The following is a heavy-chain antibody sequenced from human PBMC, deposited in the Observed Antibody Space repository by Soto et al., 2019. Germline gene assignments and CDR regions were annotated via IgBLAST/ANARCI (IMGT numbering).Heavy chain of an antibody. Sequence: SVKVSCKASGGTFSSYAISWVRQSPGQGLEWMGGIIPIFGTANYAQKFQGRVTITADESTSTAYMELSSLRSEDTAVYYCATHRGERYCSSTSCYSDWFDPWGQGTLVTVSS. J-gene: IGHJ5*02. D-gene: IGHD2-2*01. CDR3: ATHRGERYCSSTSCYSDWFDP. CDR2: IIPIFGTA. CDR1: GGTFSSYA. V-gene: IGHV1-69*13.